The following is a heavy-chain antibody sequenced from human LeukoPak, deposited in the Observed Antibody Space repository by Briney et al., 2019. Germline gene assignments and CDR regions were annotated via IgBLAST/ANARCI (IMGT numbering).Heavy chain of an antibody. J-gene: IGHJ4*02. CDR3: ARDGGIYYFDY. CDR2: ISSSSSYI. D-gene: IGHD3-3*01. Sequence: GGSLRLSCVASGFTFSSYSMNWVRQAPGKGLEWVSSISSSSSYIYYADSVKGRFTISRDNAKNSLYLQMNSLRAEDTAVYYCARDGGIYYFDYWGQGTLVTVSS. V-gene: IGHV3-21*01. CDR1: GFTFSSYS.